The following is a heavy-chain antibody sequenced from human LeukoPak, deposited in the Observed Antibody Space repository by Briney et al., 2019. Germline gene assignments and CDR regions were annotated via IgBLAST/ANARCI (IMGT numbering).Heavy chain of an antibody. Sequence: SQTLSLTCTVSGASISSGDYYWSWIRQPPGKGLEWIGSIYYSGSTFHYNPSLKSRVAISIDTSKNQFSLSLSSVTAADTAVYYCASTNCSCSSCFGANWFDPWGQGTLVTVSS. CDR2: IYYSGST. CDR1: GASISSGDYY. V-gene: IGHV4-30-4*08. J-gene: IGHJ5*02. D-gene: IGHD2-2*01. CDR3: ASTNCSCSSCFGANWFDP.